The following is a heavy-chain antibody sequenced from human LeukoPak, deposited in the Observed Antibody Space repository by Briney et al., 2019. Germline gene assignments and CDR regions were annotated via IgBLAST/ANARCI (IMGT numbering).Heavy chain of an antibody. CDR3: AKPRSRHLFDY. CDR2: ISSSGSYK. J-gene: IGHJ4*02. CDR1: EFTFVRYA. V-gene: IGHV3-21*04. D-gene: IGHD6-13*01. Sequence: GGSLRLSCAASEFTFVRYAMNWVRQAPGKGLEWVSSISSSGSYKYYADSVKGRFTISRDNAKNSLFLQMNSLRTEDTALYYCAKPRSRHLFDYWGQGTLVTVSS.